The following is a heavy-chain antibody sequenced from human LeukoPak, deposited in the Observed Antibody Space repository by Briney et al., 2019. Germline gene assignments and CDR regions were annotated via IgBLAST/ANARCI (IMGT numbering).Heavy chain of an antibody. CDR3: ARADLEYSGYAFDY. CDR1: GGSISSSSYY. Sequence: SETLSLTCTVSGGSISSSSYYWGWIRQPPGKGLEWIGYIYYSGSTNYNPSLKSRVTISVDTSKKQFSLKLSSVTAADTAVYYCARADLEYSGYAFDYWGQGTLVTVSS. J-gene: IGHJ4*02. D-gene: IGHD5-12*01. CDR2: IYYSGST. V-gene: IGHV4-61*05.